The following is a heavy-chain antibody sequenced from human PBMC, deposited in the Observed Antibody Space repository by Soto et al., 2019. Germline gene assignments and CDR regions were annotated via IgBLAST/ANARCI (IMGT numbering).Heavy chain of an antibody. CDR1: GFTFSSYA. CDR2: ISYDGSNK. Sequence: PGGSLRLSCAASGFTFSSYAMHWVRQAPGKGLEWVAVISYDGSNKYYAGSVKGRFTISRDNSKNTLYLQMNSLRAEDTAVYYCAFTAMVSPTYYYYYGMDVWGQGTTVTVSS. CDR3: AFTAMVSPTYYYYYGMDV. J-gene: IGHJ6*02. V-gene: IGHV3-30-3*01. D-gene: IGHD5-18*01.